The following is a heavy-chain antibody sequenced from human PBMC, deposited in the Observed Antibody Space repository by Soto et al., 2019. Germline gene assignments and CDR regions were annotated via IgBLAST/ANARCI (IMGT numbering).Heavy chain of an antibody. CDR3: APLSVSLSGPYGIHV. CDR2: MFYSGLT. J-gene: IGHJ6*02. CDR1: GYSVTSSDYY. D-gene: IGHD2-15*01. V-gene: IGHV4-39*01. Sequence: SETLSLTCIASGYSVTSSDYYWAWIRQPPGKGLEWIGSMFYSGLTYYNPSLKSRVTLSVDTSKNQFSVRLNSVTAADTAVYYCAPLSVSLSGPYGIHVWGQGTTVTVSS.